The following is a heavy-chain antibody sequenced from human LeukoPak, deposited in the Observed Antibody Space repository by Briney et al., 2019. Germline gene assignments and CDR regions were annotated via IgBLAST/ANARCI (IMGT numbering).Heavy chain of an antibody. CDR2: INPNSGGT. CDR1: GYTFTGYY. J-gene: IGHJ4*02. V-gene: IGHV1-2*06. D-gene: IGHD3-22*01. CDR3: ATEGRYYYDSSGYYYVDY. Sequence: ASVKVSCKASGYTFTGYYMHWVRQAPGQGLEWMGQINPNSGGTNYAQKFQGRVTMTRDTSISTAYMELSRLRSDDTAVYYCATEGRYYYDSSGYYYVDYWGQGTLVTVSS.